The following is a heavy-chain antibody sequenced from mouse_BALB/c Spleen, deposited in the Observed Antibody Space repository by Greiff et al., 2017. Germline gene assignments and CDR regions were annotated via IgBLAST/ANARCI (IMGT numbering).Heavy chain of an antibody. D-gene: IGHD2-14*01. CDR2: INPYNDGT. Sequence: VQLQQSGPELVKPGASVKMSCKASGYTFTSYVMHWVKQKPGQGLEWIGYINPYNDGTKYNEKFKGKATLTSDKSSSTAYMELSSLTSEDSAVYYCAREVRHWYFDVWGAGTTVTVSS. CDR1: GYTFTSYV. V-gene: IGHV1-14*01. J-gene: IGHJ1*01. CDR3: AREVRHWYFDV.